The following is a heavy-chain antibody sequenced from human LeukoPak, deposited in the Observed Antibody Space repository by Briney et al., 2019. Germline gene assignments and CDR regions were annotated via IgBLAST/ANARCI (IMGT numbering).Heavy chain of an antibody. CDR1: RFTFSSYS. CDR2: ISSSSIYI. D-gene: IGHD3-22*01. J-gene: IGHJ4*02. CDR3: VREPVITMIVVVGPYFDY. V-gene: IGHV3-21*01. Sequence: GGSLRLSCAASRFTFSSYSMNWVRQAPGKGLEWVSSISSSSIYIYYADSVKGRFTISRDNAKNSLYLQMNSLRAEDTAVYYCVREPVITMIVVVGPYFDYWGQGTLVTVSS.